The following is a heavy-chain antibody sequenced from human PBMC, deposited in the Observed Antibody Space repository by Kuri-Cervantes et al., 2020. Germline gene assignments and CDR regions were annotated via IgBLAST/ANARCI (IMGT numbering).Heavy chain of an antibody. CDR1: GGSVSSGSYY. CDR3: AREAAVTTFSRRVGFDY. D-gene: IGHD4-17*01. J-gene: IGHJ4*02. CDR2: IYFSGST. V-gene: IGHV4-61*01. Sequence: SETLSLTCPVSGGSVSSGSYYWSWIRQPPGKGLEWIGYIYFSGSTNYNPSLKSRVTISVDTSKNQFSLKLSSVTAADTAVYYCAREAAVTTFSRRVGFDYWGQGTLVTVSS.